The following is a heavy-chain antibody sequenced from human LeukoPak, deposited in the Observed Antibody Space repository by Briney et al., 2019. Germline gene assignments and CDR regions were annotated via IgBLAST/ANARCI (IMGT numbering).Heavy chain of an antibody. CDR1: GYSISSGYY. J-gene: IGHJ4*02. Sequence: SETLSLTCTVSGYSISSGYYWSWIRQPAGKGLEWIGRIYTSGSTNYNPSLKSRVTISVDASKNQFSLKLSSVTAADTAVYYCARDTWFGAGRTFDYWGQGTLVTVSS. D-gene: IGHD3-10*01. CDR3: ARDTWFGAGRTFDY. CDR2: IYTSGST. V-gene: IGHV4-61*02.